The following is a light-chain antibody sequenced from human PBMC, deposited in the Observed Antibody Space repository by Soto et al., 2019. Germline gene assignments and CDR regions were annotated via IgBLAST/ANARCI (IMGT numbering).Light chain of an antibody. CDR3: QHRSNWLGT. Sequence: EIVLTQSPATLSLSPGESATLSCRASQSVGIVLAWYQQKSGQTPRLLIYDASNRAPGIPARFSGSGSGTDFTLTISSLQPEDFAVYYCQHRSNWLGTFGPGTKVDIK. CDR2: DAS. J-gene: IGKJ3*01. V-gene: IGKV3-11*01. CDR1: QSVGIV.